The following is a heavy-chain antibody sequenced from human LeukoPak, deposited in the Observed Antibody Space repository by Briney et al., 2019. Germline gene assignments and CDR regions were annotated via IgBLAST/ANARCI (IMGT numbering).Heavy chain of an antibody. CDR3: AKDRYGDYSFDS. Sequence: QPGASLRLSCAASGFTFSSYAMSWVRQAPGKGLEWVSAISGSGGSTYYADSVKGRFTISRDNSKNTLYLQMNSLRAEDTAIYYCAKDRYGDYSFDSWGQGTLVTVSS. V-gene: IGHV3-23*01. CDR2: ISGSGGST. D-gene: IGHD4-17*01. CDR1: GFTFSSYA. J-gene: IGHJ4*02.